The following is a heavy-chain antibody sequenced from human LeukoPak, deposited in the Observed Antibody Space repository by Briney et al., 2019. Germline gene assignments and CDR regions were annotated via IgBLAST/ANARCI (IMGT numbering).Heavy chain of an antibody. J-gene: IGHJ4*02. Sequence: GGSLRLSCAASGFTFSSYAMSWVRQAPGKGLEWVSAISGSGGSTYYADSVKGRFTISRDNSKNTLYLQMNSLRAEDTAIYYCAKDDDDGDHVVVDHWGQGTLVTVSS. CDR2: ISGSGGST. D-gene: IGHD4-17*01. CDR1: GFTFSSYA. CDR3: AKDDDDGDHVVVDH. V-gene: IGHV3-23*01.